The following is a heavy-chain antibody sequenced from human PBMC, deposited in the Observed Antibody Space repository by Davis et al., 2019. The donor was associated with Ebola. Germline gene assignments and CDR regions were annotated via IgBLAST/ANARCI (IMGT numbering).Heavy chain of an antibody. D-gene: IGHD3-3*01. Sequence: GGSLRLSCAASGFTFSSYAMSWVRQAPGKGLEWVSAISGSGGSTYYADSAKGRFTISRDNSKNTLYLQMNSLRAEDTAVYYCAKEVLPSHYYYYYGMDVWGQGTTVTVSS. J-gene: IGHJ6*02. CDR1: GFTFSSYA. CDR2: ISGSGGST. V-gene: IGHV3-23*01. CDR3: AKEVLPSHYYYYYGMDV.